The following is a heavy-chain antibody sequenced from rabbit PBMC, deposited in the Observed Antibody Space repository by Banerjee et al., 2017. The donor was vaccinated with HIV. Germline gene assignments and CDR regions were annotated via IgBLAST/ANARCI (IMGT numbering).Heavy chain of an antibody. CDR2: IVPIFGFT. CDR1: GFDFSTYS. V-gene: IGHV1S7*01. Sequence: HLKESGGGLVQPGGSLKLSCKASGFDFSTYSMSWVRQAPGKGLEWIGYIVPIFGFTYSANWVNGRFTISSHNAQNTLYLQLNSLTAADTATYFCARDLDGLAGGGYALWGPGTLVTVS. D-gene: IGHD8-1*01. CDR3: ARDLDGLAGGGYAL. J-gene: IGHJ6*01.